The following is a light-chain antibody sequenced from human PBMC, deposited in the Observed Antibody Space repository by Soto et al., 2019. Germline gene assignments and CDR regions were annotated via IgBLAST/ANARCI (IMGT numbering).Light chain of an antibody. Sequence: QSALTQPRSVSGSPGQSVTISCTGSSIHISTYDYVSWYQQYPDKAPNLLVYDVDRRPSGVPDRFSGSKSGNTASLTVSGLQIDDEADYFCCAYAGTYVFGSGTRSPS. J-gene: IGLJ1*01. CDR2: DVD. V-gene: IGLV2-11*01. CDR1: SIHISTYDY. CDR3: CAYAGTYV.